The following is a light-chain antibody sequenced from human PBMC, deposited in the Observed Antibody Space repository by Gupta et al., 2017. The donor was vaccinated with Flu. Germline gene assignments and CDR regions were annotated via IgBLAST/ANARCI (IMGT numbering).Light chain of an antibody. Sequence: EMVLTQSPGTLSLSPGERATLSCRATQSVSSNFLAWYQQKPGQAPRLLIYGASSRAAGIPDRFSGGGSGTDFTLTISRLEPEDFAVYYCQQYGSSPRTFGPKDQGGNQT. V-gene: IGKV3-20*01. CDR2: GAS. J-gene: IGKJ1*01. CDR3: QQYGSSPRT. CDR1: QSVSSNF.